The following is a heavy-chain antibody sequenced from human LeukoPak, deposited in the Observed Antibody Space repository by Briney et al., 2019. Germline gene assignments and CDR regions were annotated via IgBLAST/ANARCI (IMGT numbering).Heavy chain of an antibody. CDR3: ARMGPARDTNWFDP. D-gene: IGHD2-15*01. CDR1: GDSISSYY. V-gene: IGHV4-59*01. J-gene: IGHJ5*02. Sequence: SETLSLTCTVSGDSISSYYWSWIRQPPGKGLEWIGYIYYSGSTNYNPSLRSRVTMTLDTSKNQFSLKLSSVTAADTALYYCARMGPARDTNWFDPWGQGTLVTVSS. CDR2: IYYSGST.